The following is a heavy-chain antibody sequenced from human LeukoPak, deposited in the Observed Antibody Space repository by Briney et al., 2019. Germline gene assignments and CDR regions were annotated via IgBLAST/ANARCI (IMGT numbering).Heavy chain of an antibody. D-gene: IGHD2-8*01. J-gene: IGHJ4*02. CDR3: ARVELLMVYALSGY. Sequence: ASVKVSCKASGYTFTSYGISWVRQAPGQGLEWMGWISAYNGNTNYAQKLQGRVTMTTDTSTSTAYMELRSLRSDATAVYYCARVELLMVYALSGYWGEGTLVTVSS. CDR2: ISAYNGNT. CDR1: GYTFTSYG. V-gene: IGHV1-18*01.